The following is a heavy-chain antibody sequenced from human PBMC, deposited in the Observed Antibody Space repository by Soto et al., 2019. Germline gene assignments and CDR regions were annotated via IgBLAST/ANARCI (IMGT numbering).Heavy chain of an antibody. D-gene: IGHD3-3*01. CDR2: ISGSGGST. V-gene: IGHV3-23*01. CDR1: GFTFSSYA. CDR3: AKAHDFWSGYYYYYYGMDV. J-gene: IGHJ6*02. Sequence: GGSLRLSCAASGFTFSSYAMSWVRQAPGKGLELVSAISGSGGSTYYADSVKGRFTISRDNSKNTLYLQMNSLRAEDTAVYYCAKAHDFWSGYYYYYYGMDVWGQGTTVTVSS.